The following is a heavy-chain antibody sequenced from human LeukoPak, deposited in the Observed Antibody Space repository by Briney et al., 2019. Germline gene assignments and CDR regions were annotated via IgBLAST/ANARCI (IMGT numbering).Heavy chain of an antibody. CDR2: IYYSGST. J-gene: IGHJ5*02. CDR1: GGSISSSSYY. CDR3: ARPRFRIWSYNWFDP. V-gene: IGHV4-39*01. D-gene: IGHD2-15*01. Sequence: SSETLSLTCTVSGGSISSSSYYWGWIRQPPGKGLEWIGSIYYSGSTYYNPSLKSRVTISVDTSKNQFSLKLSSVTAADTAVYYCARPRFRIWSYNWFDPWGQGTLVTVSS.